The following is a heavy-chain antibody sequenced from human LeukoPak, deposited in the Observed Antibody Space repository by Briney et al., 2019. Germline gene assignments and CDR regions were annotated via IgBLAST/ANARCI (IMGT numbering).Heavy chain of an antibody. CDR1: GFTFDDYA. J-gene: IGHJ4*02. V-gene: IGHV3-9*01. D-gene: IGHD3-10*01. CDR3: ARVAGGSGEIDY. CDR2: ISWNSGSI. Sequence: QPGRSLRLSCAASGFTFDDYAMHWVRQPPGKGLEWVSGISWNSGSISYADSVKGRFTISRDNAKNSLYLQMNSLRAEDTALYHCARVAGGSGEIDYWGQGTLVTVSS.